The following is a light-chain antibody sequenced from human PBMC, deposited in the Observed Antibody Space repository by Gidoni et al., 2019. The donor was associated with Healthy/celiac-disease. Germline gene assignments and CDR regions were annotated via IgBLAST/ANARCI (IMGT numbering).Light chain of an antibody. J-gene: IGKJ2*01. CDR2: DAS. Sequence: EIVLTQSPATLSLSPGERANLSCRASQSVSSYLAWYQQKPGQAPRLLIYDASNRATGIPARFSGSGSGTDFTLTISSLEPEDFAVYYCQQRSNWPGTFGQXTKLEIK. V-gene: IGKV3-11*01. CDR3: QQRSNWPGT. CDR1: QSVSSY.